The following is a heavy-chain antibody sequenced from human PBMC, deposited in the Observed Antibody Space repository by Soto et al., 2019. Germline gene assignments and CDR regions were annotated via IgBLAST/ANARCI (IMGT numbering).Heavy chain of an antibody. J-gene: IGHJ4*02. Sequence: GGSLRLSCAGSGFTFSSYALSWVRQAPGKGLEWVSGVSDSGATTYYADSVKGRFTISRDNSKNTLYLQINSLRADDTALYYCARGGRGWHGFDYWGQGTLVTVSS. CDR3: ARGGRGWHGFDY. CDR1: GFTFSSYA. D-gene: IGHD6-19*01. CDR2: VSDSGATT. V-gene: IGHV3-23*01.